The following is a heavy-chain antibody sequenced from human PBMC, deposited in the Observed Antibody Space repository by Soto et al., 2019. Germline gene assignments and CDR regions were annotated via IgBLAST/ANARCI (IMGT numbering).Heavy chain of an antibody. CDR1: GLTLSSYA. D-gene: IGHD1-26*01. Sequence: GSLRLSCAASGLTLSSYAMSWVRQAPGKGLEWVSTFSGDYRTYYADSVKGRFTISRDNSKNALYLQMYSLRAEDTAVYYCAKDGSYWDFDYWGPGTLVTVSS. CDR3: AKDGSYWDFDY. V-gene: IGHV3-23*01. CDR2: FSGDYRT. J-gene: IGHJ4*02.